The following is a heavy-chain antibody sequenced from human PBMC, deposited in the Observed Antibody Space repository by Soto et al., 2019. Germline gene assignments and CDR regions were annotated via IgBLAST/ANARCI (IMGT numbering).Heavy chain of an antibody. CDR3: ASFTDRLTPATVLH. CDR2: IYYNGNT. CDR1: GDSISSAGSY. J-gene: IGHJ4*02. D-gene: IGHD4-4*01. V-gene: IGHV4-31*03. Sequence: QVQLQESGPGLVKPSQTLSLTCIVSGDSISSAGSYWTWIRQHPGKGLEWIGYIYYNGNTYYNPSLKSRVTIPVDTSNNQFSLKLTSVTAADTAVYYCASFTDRLTPATVLHWGQGTLVTVSS.